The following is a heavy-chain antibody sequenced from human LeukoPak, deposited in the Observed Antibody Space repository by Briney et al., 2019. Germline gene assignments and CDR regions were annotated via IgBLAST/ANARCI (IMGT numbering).Heavy chain of an antibody. J-gene: IGHJ4*02. CDR1: GFTFSSYS. V-gene: IGHV3-21*01. Sequence: GGSLRLSCAASGFTFSSYSMNWVRQAPGKGLEWVSSISSSSSYIYYADSVKGRFTISRDNAKNSLYLQMNSLRAEDTAVYYCARDRYDSSGYYYYSVWGQGTLVTVSS. CDR2: ISSSSSYI. D-gene: IGHD3-22*01. CDR3: ARDRYDSSGYYYYSV.